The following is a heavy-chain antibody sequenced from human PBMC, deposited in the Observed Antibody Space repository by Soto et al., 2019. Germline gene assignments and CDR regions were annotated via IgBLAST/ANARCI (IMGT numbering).Heavy chain of an antibody. Sequence: SLRLSCVASGLTFGSRAMTWVRQAPGEGLQWVSTITDTGGDAKYADSVRGRFVISRDNSKKTLYLQMTSLTAEDSAMYYCARGSTDSYPGSRIFDFWGRGTLVTVSS. CDR3: ARGSTDSYPGSRIFDF. CDR1: GLTFGSRA. CDR2: ITDTGGDA. D-gene: IGHD3-10*01. J-gene: IGHJ4*02. V-gene: IGHV3-23*01.